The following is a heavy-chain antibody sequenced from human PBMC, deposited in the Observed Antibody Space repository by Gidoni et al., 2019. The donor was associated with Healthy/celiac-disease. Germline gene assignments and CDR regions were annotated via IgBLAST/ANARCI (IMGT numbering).Heavy chain of an antibody. V-gene: IGHV4-59*09. Sequence: YGGSTKYNPSLKSRVTISVDTSKNQFSLKLSSVTTADTAVYYCARGRYYGSGTPTIDYWGQGTLVTVSS. CDR3: ARGRYYGSGTPTIDY. D-gene: IGHD3-10*01. J-gene: IGHJ4*02. CDR2: YGGST.